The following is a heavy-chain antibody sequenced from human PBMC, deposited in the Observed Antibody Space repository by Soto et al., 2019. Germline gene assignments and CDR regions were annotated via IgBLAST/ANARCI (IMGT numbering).Heavy chain of an antibody. CDR2: ISSNSAYI. CDR3: TRDASRDSSARGWFDP. V-gene: IGHV3-21*01. CDR1: GFTFRSFS. D-gene: IGHD6-13*01. Sequence: GGSLRLSCAASGFTFRSFSMNWVRQAPGKGLEWVSTISSNSAYIYYTDALRGRFTISRDNAKNSLHLQMNSLRAEDTAVYYCTRDASRDSSARGWFDPWGPGTLVTVSS. J-gene: IGHJ5*02.